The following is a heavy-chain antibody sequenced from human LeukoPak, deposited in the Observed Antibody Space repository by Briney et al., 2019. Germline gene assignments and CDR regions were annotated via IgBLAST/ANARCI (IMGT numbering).Heavy chain of an antibody. J-gene: IGHJ6*02. V-gene: IGHV4-59*08. CDR3: ARSVYCSGGSCLYGMDV. CDR1: GGSISSYY. Sequence: PSETLSLTCTVSGGSISSYYWSWLRQPPGKGLEWFGYIYYSGSTNYNPSLKSRVTISVDTSKNQFSLKLSSVTAADTAVYYCARSVYCSGGSCLYGMDVWGQGTTVTVSS. D-gene: IGHD2-15*01. CDR2: IYYSGST.